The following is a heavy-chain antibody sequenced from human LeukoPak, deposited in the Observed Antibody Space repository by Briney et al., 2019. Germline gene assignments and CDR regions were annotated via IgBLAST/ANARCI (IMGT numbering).Heavy chain of an antibody. D-gene: IGHD6-13*01. CDR1: GYTFTSYD. J-gene: IGHJ5*02. Sequence: GASVKVSCKASGYTFTSYDINWVRQATGQGLEWMGLMNPNSGNTGYAQKFQGRVTITRNTSISTAYMELSSLRSEDTAVYYCARALGYSSSWYLRGPYNWFDPWGQGTLVTVSS. CDR2: MNPNSGNT. CDR3: ARALGYSSSWYLRGPYNWFDP. V-gene: IGHV1-8*03.